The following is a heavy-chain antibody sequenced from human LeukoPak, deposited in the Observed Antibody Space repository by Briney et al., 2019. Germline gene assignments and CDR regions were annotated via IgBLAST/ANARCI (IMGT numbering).Heavy chain of an antibody. CDR2: IHHDGRT. V-gene: IGHV4-34*01. J-gene: IGHJ3*01. CDR1: GGSLIGYY. D-gene: IGHD4-17*01. CDR3: ARDVVPRDYGDTLNAYDL. Sequence: PSETLSLTCAVSGGSLIGYYGGGIRQSPGKGLEWMGDIHHDGRTKYKSSFKSRITIFLVSSKNEVSLRLSPVTPADTALYFCARDVVPRDYGDTLNAYDLWGQGTMVTVS.